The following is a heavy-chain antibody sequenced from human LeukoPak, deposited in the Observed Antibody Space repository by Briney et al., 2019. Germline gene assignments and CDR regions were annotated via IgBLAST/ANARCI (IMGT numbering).Heavy chain of an antibody. CDR1: GGTFSSYA. Sequence: ASVKVSCKASGGTFSSYAISWVRQAPGQGLEWMGGIIPILGTANYAQKFQGRVTITADESTSTAYMELSSLRSEDTAVYYCARGSKGYSSGWYPEYFQHWGQGTLVTVSS. J-gene: IGHJ1*01. CDR3: ARGSKGYSSGWYPEYFQH. V-gene: IGHV1-69*13. D-gene: IGHD6-19*01. CDR2: IIPILGTA.